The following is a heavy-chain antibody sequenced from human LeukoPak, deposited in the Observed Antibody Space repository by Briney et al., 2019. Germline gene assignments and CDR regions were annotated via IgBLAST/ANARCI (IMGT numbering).Heavy chain of an antibody. CDR3: ARDGPGYSFDY. J-gene: IGHJ4*02. V-gene: IGHV3-48*03. CDR1: GFTFSTYN. CDR2: ISTSGSTI. Sequence: GGSLRLSCAASGFTFSTYNMNWVRQAPGKGLEWVSSISTSGSTIYYADSVKGRFTISRDNARNSLYLQVDSLRAEDTAVFYCARDGPGYSFDYWGQGTLVTVSS. D-gene: IGHD5-18*01.